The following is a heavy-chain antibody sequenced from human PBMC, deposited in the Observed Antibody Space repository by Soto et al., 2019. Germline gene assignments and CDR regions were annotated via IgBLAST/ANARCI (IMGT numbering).Heavy chain of an antibody. CDR1: GDSISNYY. V-gene: IGHV4-59*12. CDR3: ARDKITGLFDY. J-gene: IGHJ4*02. D-gene: IGHD2-8*02. Sequence: PSETLSLTCTVSGDSISNYYWAWIRQPPGKGLEWIGYVHSNGNTHHNPSLKSRVTISMDTSKNQFSLNLTSVTAADTAVYYCARDKITGLFDYWGQGTLVTVSS. CDR2: VHSNGNT.